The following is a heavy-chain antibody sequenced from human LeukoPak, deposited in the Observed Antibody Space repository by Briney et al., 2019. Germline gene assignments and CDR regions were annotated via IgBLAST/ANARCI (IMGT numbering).Heavy chain of an antibody. CDR2: IYTSGST. J-gene: IGHJ3*02. D-gene: IGHD5-12*01. CDR1: GGSISSYY. V-gene: IGHV4-4*07. Sequence: SETLSLTCTVSGGSISSYYWSWIRQPAGKGREGIGRIYTSGSTNYNPSLKSRVTMSVDTSKNQFSLKLSSVTAADTAVYYCARGENIVATMRVGTHAFDIWGQGTMVTVSS. CDR3: ARGENIVATMRVGTHAFDI.